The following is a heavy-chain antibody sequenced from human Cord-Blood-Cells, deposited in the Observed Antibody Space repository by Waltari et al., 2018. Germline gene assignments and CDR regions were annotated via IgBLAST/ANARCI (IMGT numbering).Heavy chain of an antibody. CDR3: ARGGAVGATLAEYFQH. V-gene: IGHV1-69*04. CDR2: IIPILGIA. Sequence: QVQLVQSGAEVKKPGSSVKVSCKASGGTFSSYAISWVRQAPGQGLEWMGGIIPILGIANYAQKFQGRVTITADESTSTAYRELSSLRSEDTAVYYCARGGAVGATLAEYFQHWGQGTLVTVSS. CDR1: GGTFSSYA. J-gene: IGHJ1*01. D-gene: IGHD1-26*01.